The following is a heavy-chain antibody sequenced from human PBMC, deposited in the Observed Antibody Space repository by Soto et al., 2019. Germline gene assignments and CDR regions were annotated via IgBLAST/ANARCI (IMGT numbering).Heavy chain of an antibody. D-gene: IGHD6-6*01. CDR1: GFTFSNFA. Sequence: EVQLLESGGDLVQPGGSLRLSCAASGFTFSNFAMSWVRQAPGKGLEWVSVISGGGGTTYYADSVKGRFTISRDNSKHTLYLQMDSLRAEDTALYYCAKAMSTPSRPRNYVDYWGQGTLVTVSS. CDR3: AKAMSTPSRPRNYVDY. CDR2: ISGGGGTT. J-gene: IGHJ4*02. V-gene: IGHV3-23*01.